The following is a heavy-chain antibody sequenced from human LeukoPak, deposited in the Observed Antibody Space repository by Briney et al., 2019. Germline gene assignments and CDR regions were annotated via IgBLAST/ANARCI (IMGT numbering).Heavy chain of an antibody. Sequence: PGGSLRLSCAASGSTFSNYWMHWVRQAPGKGLVWVSRIKSDGSSTSYADSVKGRFTVSRDNAQNTVYLQMNSLRAEDTAVYYCARSLADWGQGTLVTVS. CDR2: IKSDGSST. CDR3: ARSLAD. V-gene: IGHV3-74*01. J-gene: IGHJ4*02. CDR1: GSTFSNYW.